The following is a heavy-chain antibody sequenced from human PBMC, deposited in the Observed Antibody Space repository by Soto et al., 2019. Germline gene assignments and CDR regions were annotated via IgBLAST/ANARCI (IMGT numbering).Heavy chain of an antibody. Sequence: QVQLVESGGGVVQPGRSLRLSCAASGFTFSSFAMHWVRQAPGKGLEWLAVISSDVVNYYYAESVKGRFTISRDNSKNTLYLKMKSPGKEDTAVYYWARGGAWTQEGLGYWGKGTLVTVSS. CDR1: GFTFSSFA. V-gene: IGHV3-30-3*01. D-gene: IGHD3-16*01. CDR2: ISSDVVNY. J-gene: IGHJ4*02. CDR3: ARGGAWTQEGLGY.